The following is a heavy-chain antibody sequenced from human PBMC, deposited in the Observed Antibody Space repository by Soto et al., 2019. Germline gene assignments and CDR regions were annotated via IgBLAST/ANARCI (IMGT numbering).Heavy chain of an antibody. CDR3: ARCTSHDYGDYDPGTSHVFDS. D-gene: IGHD4-17*01. CDR2: IYGDNVK. Sequence: QITLKESGPSPVKPTQTLTVTCTFSGFSLSNRGVGVAWIRQPPGKALEWLALIYGDNVKRYITSLKTRLTITKDTFKSQGVLTTTNMDPVDTATYYCARCTSHDYGDYDPGTSHVFDSWGKGTLVTVSS. CDR1: GFSLSNRGVG. J-gene: IGHJ4*02. V-gene: IGHV2-5*02.